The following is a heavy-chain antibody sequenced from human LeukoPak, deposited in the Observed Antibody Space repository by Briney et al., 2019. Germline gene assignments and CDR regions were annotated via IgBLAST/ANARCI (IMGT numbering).Heavy chain of an antibody. CDR2: IIPILGIA. Sequence: SVKVSCKASGGTFSSYAISWVRQAPGQGLEWMGRIIPILGIANYAQMLQGRVTMTTDTSTSTAYMELRSLRSDDTAVYYCARLRRVDNPKIDYWGQGTLVTVSS. V-gene: IGHV1-69*04. D-gene: IGHD1-14*01. CDR1: GGTFSSYA. J-gene: IGHJ4*02. CDR3: ARLRRVDNPKIDY.